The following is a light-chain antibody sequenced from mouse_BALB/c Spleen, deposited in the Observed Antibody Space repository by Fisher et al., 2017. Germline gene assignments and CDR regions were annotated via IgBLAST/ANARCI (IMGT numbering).Light chain of an antibody. CDR3: QQRSSYPFT. CDR2: DTS. Sequence: IVITQTPAIMSASPGEKVTISCSASSSVSYMYWYQQKPGSSPRLLIYDTSNLASGVPVCFSGSGSGTSYSLTISSMEAEDAATYYCQQRSSYPFTFGSGTKLEIK. CDR1: SSVSY. J-gene: IGKJ4*01. V-gene: IGKV4-55*01.